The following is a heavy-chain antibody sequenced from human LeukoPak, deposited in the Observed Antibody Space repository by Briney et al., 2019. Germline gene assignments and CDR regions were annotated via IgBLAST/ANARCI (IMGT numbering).Heavy chain of an antibody. Sequence: PGGSLRLSCAASGFTFSSYWMSWVRQAPGKGLEWVANIKQDGSEKYYVDSVKGRFTISRDNAKNSLYLQMNSLRAEDTAVYYCARDGPHYYGSGTYSYFDYWGQGTLVTVSS. CDR3: ARDGPHYYGSGTYSYFDY. V-gene: IGHV3-7*01. CDR1: GFTFSSYW. D-gene: IGHD3-10*01. J-gene: IGHJ4*02. CDR2: IKQDGSEK.